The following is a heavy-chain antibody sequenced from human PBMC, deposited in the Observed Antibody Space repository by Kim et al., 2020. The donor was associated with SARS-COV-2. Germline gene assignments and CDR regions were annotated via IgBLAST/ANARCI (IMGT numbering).Heavy chain of an antibody. V-gene: IGHV4-4*02. CDR3: ARTVPVTIFGVVTAAVGGYFDS. Sequence: SETLSLTCAVAGGSISSSNWWSWVRQPPGKGLEGIGEIYQSGSTNYNPPLKSRVTISVDKSKNQFSLKLSSVTAADTAVYYYARTVPVTIFGVVTAAVGGYFDSGGQGTLVTVSS. D-gene: IGHD3-3*01. CDR2: IYQSGST. CDR1: GGSISSSNW. J-gene: IGHJ4*02.